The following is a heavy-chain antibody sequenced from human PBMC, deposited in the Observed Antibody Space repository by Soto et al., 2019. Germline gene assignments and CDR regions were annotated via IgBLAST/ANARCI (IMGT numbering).Heavy chain of an antibody. CDR3: AVTPNCGRDCSAASYWYFDI. J-gene: IGHJ2*01. CDR2: ISGDSGRT. CDR1: GLTFGNYA. Sequence: EVQLLESGGGLVQPGGSVRLSCAASGLTFGNYAMSWVRQAPGQGLEWVSAISGDSGRTYYADSVKGRFTISRDNSTNTLYLQMNTLRAEDMAVYYCAVTPNCGRDCSAASYWYFDIWGRGTLVTVSS. D-gene: IGHD2-21*02. V-gene: IGHV3-23*01.